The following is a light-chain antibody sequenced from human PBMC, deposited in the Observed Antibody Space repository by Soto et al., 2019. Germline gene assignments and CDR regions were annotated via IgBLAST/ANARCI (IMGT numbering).Light chain of an antibody. V-gene: IGLV2-14*01. CDR1: SSDVGGYNY. CDR2: DVS. Sequence: QSALTQPASVSGSPGQSITISCTGTSSDVGGYNYVSWYQQHPGKAPKLMIYDVSNRPSGVSNRFSGSKSGNTASLTISGXXXEXXXXXXCSSYTSSSTYVVFGGGTKLTVL. J-gene: IGLJ2*01. CDR3: SSYTSSSTYVV.